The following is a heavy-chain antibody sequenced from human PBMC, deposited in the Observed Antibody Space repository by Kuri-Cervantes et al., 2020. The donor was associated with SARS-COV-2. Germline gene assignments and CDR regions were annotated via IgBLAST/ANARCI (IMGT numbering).Heavy chain of an antibody. D-gene: IGHD6-13*01. CDR2: ISYDGSNE. Sequence: GESLKISCAASGFTFSSYAMHWVRQAPGKGLEWVAVISYDGSNEYYADSVKGRFTISRDNSKNTLYLQMNSLRAEDTAVYYCATGFTGRYSSSAKDEYYFDYWGQGTLVTVSS. V-gene: IGHV3-30*01. CDR1: GFTFSSYA. J-gene: IGHJ4*02. CDR3: ATGFTGRYSSSAKDEYYFDY.